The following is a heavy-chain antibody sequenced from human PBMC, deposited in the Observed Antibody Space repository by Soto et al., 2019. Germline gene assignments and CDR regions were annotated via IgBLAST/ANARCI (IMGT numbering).Heavy chain of an antibody. J-gene: IGHJ4*02. Sequence: GXCLKVSCKGSGYSFAGYWITWVRQKPWKGLEWMGRIDPSDSQTYYSPSFRGHVTISVTKSITTVFLQWSSLRASDTAMYYCARQIYDSDTGPNFQYYFDSWGQGTPVTVSS. CDR1: GYSFAGYW. CDR3: ARQIYDSDTGPNFQYYFDS. D-gene: IGHD3-22*01. V-gene: IGHV5-10-1*01. CDR2: IDPSDSQT.